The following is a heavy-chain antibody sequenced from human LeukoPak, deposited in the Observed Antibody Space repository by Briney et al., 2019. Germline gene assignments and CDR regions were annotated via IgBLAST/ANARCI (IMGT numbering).Heavy chain of an antibody. D-gene: IGHD6-6*01. V-gene: IGHV4-4*07. CDR1: GGSNY. CDR3: ARERRGSSSDYFDY. J-gene: IGHJ4*02. Sequence: NPSETLSLTCTVSGGSNYWSWIRQPAGKGLEWIGRIYTSGSTNYNPSLKSRVTISVDTAKNQFSLKLTSVTAADTAVYYCARERRGSSSDYFDYWGQGTLVTVSS. CDR2: IYTSGST.